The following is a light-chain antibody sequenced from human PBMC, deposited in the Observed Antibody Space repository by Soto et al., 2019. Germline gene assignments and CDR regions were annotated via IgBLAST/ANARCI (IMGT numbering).Light chain of an antibody. CDR3: QQYYSYPRT. J-gene: IGKJ1*01. CDR2: AAS. Sequence: AIRMTQSPSSLSASTGDRVTITCRASQGISSYLAWYQQKPGKAPKRLIYAASTLQSGVPSRFSGSGSGTDFTLTISCLQSEVFATYYCQQYYSYPRTFGQGTKVELK. V-gene: IGKV1-8*01. CDR1: QGISSY.